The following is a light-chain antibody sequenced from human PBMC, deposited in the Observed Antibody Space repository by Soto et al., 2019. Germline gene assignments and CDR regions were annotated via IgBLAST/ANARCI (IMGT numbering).Light chain of an antibody. CDR2: DAS. V-gene: IGKV3-11*01. CDR3: QQRAGSST. J-gene: IGKJ5*01. Sequence: LGLPQPSVPLSLSPVEIATSSWRARQSVSKQLAWYQQKPGQAPRLLIYDASRRVTGIPPRFSGSGSGTDFTLTLSSLEPEDFAVYYCQQRAGSSTFGQGTRLEIK. CDR1: QSVSKQ.